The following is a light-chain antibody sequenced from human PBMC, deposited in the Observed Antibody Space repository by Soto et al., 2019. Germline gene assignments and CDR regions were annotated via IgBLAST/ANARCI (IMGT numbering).Light chain of an antibody. CDR2: KAS. CDR3: QQYNSYPWT. J-gene: IGKJ1*01. CDR1: QNISRW. V-gene: IGKV1-5*03. Sequence: DIQMTQSPSTLSVSVGDRVTITCRASQNISRWLAWYQQKPGKVPKVLIYKASSLESGVPSRFSGSGSGTEFTLTISSLQPDDFATYYCQQYNSYPWTFGQGTKVEIK.